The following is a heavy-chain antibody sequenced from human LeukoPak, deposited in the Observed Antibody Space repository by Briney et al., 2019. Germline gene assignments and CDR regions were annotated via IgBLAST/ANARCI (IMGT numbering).Heavy chain of an antibody. D-gene: IGHD6-13*01. Sequence: PSETLSLTCAVYGGSFSGYYWSWIRQPPGKGLEWIGEINHSGSTNYNPPLKSRVTISVDTSKNQFSLKLSSVTAADTAVYYCARVSIAAAGIYYYYMDVWGKGTTVTVSS. V-gene: IGHV4-34*01. J-gene: IGHJ6*03. CDR2: INHSGST. CDR1: GGSFSGYY. CDR3: ARVSIAAAGIYYYYMDV.